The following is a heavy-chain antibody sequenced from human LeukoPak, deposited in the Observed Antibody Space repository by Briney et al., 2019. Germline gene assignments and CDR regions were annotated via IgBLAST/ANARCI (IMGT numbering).Heavy chain of an antibody. J-gene: IGHJ6*03. CDR2: IYYSGST. CDR3: ARGSCSNTAMVCYYYNYMDV. Sequence: SETLSLTCTVSGGSISSYYWSWIRQPPGKGLEWIGYIYYSGSTNYNPSLKSRVTISVDTSKNQFSLKLSSVTAADTAVYDCARGSCSNTAMVCYYYNYMDVWGKGTTVTISS. CDR1: GGSISSYY. V-gene: IGHV4-59*01. D-gene: IGHD5-18*01.